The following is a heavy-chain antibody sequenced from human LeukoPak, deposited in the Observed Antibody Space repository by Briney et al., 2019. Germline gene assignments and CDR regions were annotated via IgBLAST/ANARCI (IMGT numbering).Heavy chain of an antibody. CDR1: GGSISSYY. CDR3: ARVLRITIFGVVSSYFDY. CDR2: ICTSGST. V-gene: IGHV4-4*07. D-gene: IGHD3-3*01. J-gene: IGHJ4*02. Sequence: PSETLSLTCTVSGGSISSYYWSWIRQPAGKGLEWIGRICTSGSTKYNPSLKSRVTMSVDTSKNQFSLKLSSVTVADTAVYYCARVLRITIFGVVSSYFDYWGQGTLVTVSS.